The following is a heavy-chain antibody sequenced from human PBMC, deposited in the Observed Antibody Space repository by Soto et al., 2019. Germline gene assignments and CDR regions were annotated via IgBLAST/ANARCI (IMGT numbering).Heavy chain of an antibody. CDR1: GGSISDGYY. J-gene: IGHJ5*02. CDR2: ISDSGST. CDR3: ARRDRSGFSYWLDT. V-gene: IGHV4-31*03. Sequence: SETLSLTCTVSGGSISDGYYWSWIRQHPGKGLEWIGSISDSGSTSYNPSLKSRLTISVDTSKNQFSLNLRSVTAADTAVYYCARRDRSGFSYWLDTWGQGALVTVSS. D-gene: IGHD3-22*01.